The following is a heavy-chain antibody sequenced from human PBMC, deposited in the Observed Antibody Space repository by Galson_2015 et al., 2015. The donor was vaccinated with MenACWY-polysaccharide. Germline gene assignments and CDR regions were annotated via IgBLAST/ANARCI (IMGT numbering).Heavy chain of an antibody. V-gene: IGHV3-21*01. D-gene: IGHD3-22*01. CDR2: ISSSSSYI. CDR1: GFTFSSYS. CDR3: ARSPPSYYYDSSGYFGTNDAFDI. Sequence: SLRLSCAASGFTFSSYSMNWVRQAPGKGLEWVSSISSSSSYIYYADSVKGRFTISRDNAKNSLYLQMNSLRAEDTAVYYCARSPPSYYYDSSGYFGTNDAFDIWGQGTRVTVSS. J-gene: IGHJ3*02.